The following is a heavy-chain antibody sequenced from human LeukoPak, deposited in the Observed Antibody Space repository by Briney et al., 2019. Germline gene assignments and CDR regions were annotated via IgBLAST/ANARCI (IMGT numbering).Heavy chain of an antibody. CDR3: ARTHPLVGWLGKDPHFDY. D-gene: IGHD5-12*01. V-gene: IGHV4-59*01. J-gene: IGHJ4*02. CDR1: GGSISSYY. Sequence: SETLSLTCTVSGGSISSYYWSWIRQPPGKGLEWIGDIYYSGSTNYNPSLKSRVTISVDTSKNQFSLKLSSVTAADTAVYYCARTHPLVGWLGKDPHFDYWGQGTLVTVSS. CDR2: IYYSGST.